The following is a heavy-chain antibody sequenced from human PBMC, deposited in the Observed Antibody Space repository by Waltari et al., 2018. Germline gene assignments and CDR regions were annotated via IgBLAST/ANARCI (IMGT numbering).Heavy chain of an antibody. V-gene: IGHV3-74*01. J-gene: IGHJ4*02. Sequence: EVQLVESGGGLVQPGGSLRLSCSASAFTFSRSWMHWVRQAPGKGLVWVSRINSDGSGTSYADSVKGRFTISRDNAKNTLYLQMNSLRAEDTAVYYCGRREGSVTMVRGIDYWGQGTLVTVSS. D-gene: IGHD3-10*01. CDR3: GRREGSVTMVRGIDY. CDR1: AFTFSRSW. CDR2: INSDGSGT.